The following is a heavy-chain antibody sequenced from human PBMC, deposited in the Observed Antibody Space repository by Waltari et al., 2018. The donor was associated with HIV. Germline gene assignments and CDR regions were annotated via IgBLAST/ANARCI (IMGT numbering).Heavy chain of an antibody. CDR1: GASISSYY. Sequence: QVQVQESGPGLMKPSEPLSLTCTVSGASISSYYWSWIRQPAGRGLEWIGRVYTSGTTNYNPSFASRVTMSVDTSKNQFSLKLSSVTAADTAIYYCAGRNYWGQGLLVTVSS. V-gene: IGHV4-4*07. CDR2: VYTSGTT. CDR3: AGRNY. J-gene: IGHJ4*02.